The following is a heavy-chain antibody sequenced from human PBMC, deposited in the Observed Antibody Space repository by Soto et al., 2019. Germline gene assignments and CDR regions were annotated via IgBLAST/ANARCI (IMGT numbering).Heavy chain of an antibody. D-gene: IGHD3-9*01. V-gene: IGHV3-72*01. J-gene: IGHJ4*02. Sequence: PGGSLRLSCAASGFTFIDRYMDWVRQASGKGLEWVGSIINKANSYTAEYAASVKGRFTISRDDSKNSLFLQMKSLKIEDTALYYCVRAGTGYQLDYWGQGTLVTVSS. CDR3: VRAGTGYQLDY. CDR2: IINKANSYTA. CDR1: GFTFIDRY.